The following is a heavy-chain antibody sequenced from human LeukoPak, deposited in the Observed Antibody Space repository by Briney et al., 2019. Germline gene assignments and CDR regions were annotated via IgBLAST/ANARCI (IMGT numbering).Heavy chain of an antibody. V-gene: IGHV3-48*01. CDR2: ISSSSSTI. CDR1: GFTFSSYS. CDR3: ARAGGSFDY. Sequence: GGSLRPSCAASGFTFSSYSMNWVRQAPGKGLEWVSYISSSSSTIYYVDSVKGRFTISRDNAKNSLYLQMNSLRAEDTAVYYCARAGGSFDYWGQGTLVTVSS. J-gene: IGHJ4*02.